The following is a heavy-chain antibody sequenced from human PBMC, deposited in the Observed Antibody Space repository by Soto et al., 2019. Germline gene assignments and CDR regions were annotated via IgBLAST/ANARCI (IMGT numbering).Heavy chain of an antibody. D-gene: IGHD6-19*01. CDR2: IVGGSTAST. CDR3: TKGGGSGWYSDY. J-gene: IGHJ4*02. CDR1: GFAFSSYG. Sequence: GGSLRLSCAASGFAFSSYGMTWVRQVPGKGLEWVSAIVGGSTASTSFADSVKGRFSVSRDNSGNTLYLQMNNLRAEDTALYYCTKGGGSGWYSDYWGRGTLVTVSS. V-gene: IGHV3-23*01.